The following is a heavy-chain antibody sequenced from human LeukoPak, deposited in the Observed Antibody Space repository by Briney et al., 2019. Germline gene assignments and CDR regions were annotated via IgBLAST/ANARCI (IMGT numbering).Heavy chain of an antibody. V-gene: IGHV3-48*01. D-gene: IGHD6-19*01. CDR3: AKKNLGSGWYFYDY. J-gene: IGHJ4*02. CDR1: GFTFSSYS. CDR2: ISSSSSTI. Sequence: GGSLRLSCAASGFTFSSYSMNWVRQAPGKGLEWVSYISSSSSTIYYADSVKGRFTISRDNSKNTLYLQMNSLRAEDTAVYYCAKKNLGSGWYFYDYWGQGTLVTVSS.